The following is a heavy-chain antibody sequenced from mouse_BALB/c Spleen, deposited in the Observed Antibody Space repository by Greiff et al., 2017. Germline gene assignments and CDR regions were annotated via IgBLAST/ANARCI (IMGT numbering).Heavy chain of an antibody. V-gene: IGHV14-4*02. CDR2: IDPENGDT. CDR3: KTTLTTATFDY. CDR1: GFNIKDYY. J-gene: IGHJ2*01. Sequence: VQLKQSGAELVRSGASVKLSCTASGFNIKDYYMHWVKQRPEQGLEWIGWIDPENGDTEYAPKFQGKATMTADTSSNTAYLQLSSLTSEDTAVYYCKTTLTTATFDYWGQGTTLTVSS. D-gene: IGHD1-2*01.